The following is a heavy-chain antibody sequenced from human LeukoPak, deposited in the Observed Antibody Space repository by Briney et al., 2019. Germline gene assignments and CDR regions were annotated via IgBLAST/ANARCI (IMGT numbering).Heavy chain of an antibody. CDR1: GFTFSSYN. V-gene: IGHV3-48*01. CDR3: AKGGV. CDR2: ITTRGTTI. J-gene: IGHJ6*02. Sequence: GGSLRLSCEASGFTFSSYNMNWVRQAPGKGLEWVSYITTRGTTIYYADSVKGRFTISRDNSKNTLYLQMNSLRVEDTALYYCAKGGVWGQGIAVTVSS.